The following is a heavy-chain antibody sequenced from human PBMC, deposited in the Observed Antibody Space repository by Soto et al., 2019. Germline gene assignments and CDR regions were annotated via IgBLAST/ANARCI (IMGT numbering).Heavy chain of an antibody. CDR3: ARDWESSVSTWSFGGF. CDR1: GRTFSPYP. Sequence: QVQLVQSGAEVKNPGSSGKVACKASGRTFSPYPINCERHAPGQGLEWMGRIIPFRGGTNYEQKFQAKGTITAAKATSTASMYLRGLRFEATAVYYCARDWESSVSTWSFGGFWGRGTLVTVSS. D-gene: IGHD3-16*01. J-gene: IGHJ4*02. CDR2: IIPFRGGT. V-gene: IGHV1-69*08.